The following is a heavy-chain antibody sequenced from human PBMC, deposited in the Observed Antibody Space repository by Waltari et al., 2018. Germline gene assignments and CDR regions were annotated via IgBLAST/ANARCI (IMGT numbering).Heavy chain of an antibody. V-gene: IGHV4-4*02. J-gene: IGHJ4*02. CDR3: ARDRGRGLYLDS. CDR2: IHGTGKT. Sequence: QLQLQQSGPGLVKPSESLFLSCAVPGDSVSNNYWWSWIRQPPGTGLEWIGQIHGTGKTIHNPSLDRRVTVSMDTSNNQFSLSVTSPTAADTAVYFCARDRGRGLYLDSWGQGTLVTVS. D-gene: IGHD1-26*01. CDR1: GDSVSNNYW.